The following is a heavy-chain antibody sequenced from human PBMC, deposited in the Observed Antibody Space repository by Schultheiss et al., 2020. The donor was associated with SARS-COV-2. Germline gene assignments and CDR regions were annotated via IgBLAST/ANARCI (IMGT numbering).Heavy chain of an antibody. CDR2: IDWDDDK. CDR3: ARMTAEAGPNDAFDI. V-gene: IGHV2-70*01. J-gene: IGHJ3*02. CDR1: GFSLSTSGMC. Sequence: SGPTLVKPTQTLTLTCTFSGFSLSTSGMCVSWIRQPPGKALEWLALIDWDDDKYYSTSLKTRLTISKDTSKNQVVLTMTNMDPVDTATYYCARMTAEAGPNDAFDIWGQGTMVTVSS. D-gene: IGHD6-19*01.